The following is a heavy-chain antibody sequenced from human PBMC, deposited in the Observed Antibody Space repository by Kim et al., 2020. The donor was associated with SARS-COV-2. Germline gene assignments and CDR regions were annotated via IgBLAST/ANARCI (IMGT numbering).Heavy chain of an antibody. D-gene: IGHD2-2*01. Sequence: GGSLRLSCVTSGFTFGTYAMSWVRQAPEKGLEWVSGISSSGGITYYADSVKSRFTISRDSSKNTLYLQMVSLRVDDTALYYCARTRSCSSTSCYVDYWG. J-gene: IGHJ4*01. V-gene: IGHV3-23*01. CDR3: ARTRSCSSTSCYVDY. CDR1: GFTFGTYA. CDR2: ISSSGGIT.